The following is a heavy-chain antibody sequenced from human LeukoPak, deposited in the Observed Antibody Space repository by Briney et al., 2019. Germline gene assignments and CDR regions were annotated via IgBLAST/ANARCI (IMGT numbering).Heavy chain of an antibody. CDR1: GGSISSYY. D-gene: IGHD4-17*01. J-gene: IGHJ4*02. CDR2: IYTSGST. V-gene: IGHV4-4*07. CDR3: ARLPTVTTSHYFDY. Sequence: SETLSLTCTVSGGSISSYYWSWIRQPAGKGLEWIGRIYTSGSTNYNPSLKSRVTMSVDTSKNQFSLKLSSVTAADTAVYYCARLPTVTTSHYFDYWGQGTLVTVSS.